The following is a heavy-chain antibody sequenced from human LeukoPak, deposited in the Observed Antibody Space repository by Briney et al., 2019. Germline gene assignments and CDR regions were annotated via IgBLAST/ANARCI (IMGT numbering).Heavy chain of an antibody. D-gene: IGHD3-22*01. CDR2: INPNSGGT. CDR1: GYTFTGYY. V-gene: IGHV1-2*02. CDR3: ARVDDSIGAFDI. J-gene: IGHJ3*02. Sequence: GASVRVSCKASGYTFTGYYMHWVRQAPGQGLEWMGWINPNSGGTNYAQKFQGRVTMTRDTSISTAYMELSRLRSDDTAVYYCARVDDSIGAFDIWGQGTMVTVSS.